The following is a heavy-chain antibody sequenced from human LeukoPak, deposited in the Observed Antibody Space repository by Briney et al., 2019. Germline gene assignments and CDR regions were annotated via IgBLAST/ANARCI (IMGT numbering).Heavy chain of an antibody. D-gene: IGHD3-16*01. CDR2: ISSSTTYI. Sequence: GRSLRLSCAASGFTFSSYSMNWVRQAPGKGLEWVSSISSSTTYIYYADSVKGRFTISRDNAENSLYLQMHSLRAEDTAIYYCVRDLYARLRLEEPPGYWGQGTLVTVSS. CDR1: GFTFSSYS. J-gene: IGHJ4*02. V-gene: IGHV3-21*01. CDR3: VRDLYARLRLEEPPGY.